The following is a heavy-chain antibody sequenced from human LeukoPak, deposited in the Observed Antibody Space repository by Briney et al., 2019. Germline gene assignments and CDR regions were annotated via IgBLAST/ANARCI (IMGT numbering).Heavy chain of an antibody. CDR1: GFTFSDYY. V-gene: IGHV3-11*05. CDR2: ISGTTDCI. CDR3: ARARAPDYDESGYFYGNQRLRGAPYYFDF. D-gene: IGHD3-22*01. J-gene: IGHJ4*02. Sequence: PGGSLRLSCAASGFTFSDYYMSWIRQAPGKGLEWVSYISGTTDCINYADSVKGRFTISRDNTENSLYLQMNSLRVDDTAVYYCARARAPDYDESGYFYGNQRLRGAPYYFDFWGQGALVTVSS.